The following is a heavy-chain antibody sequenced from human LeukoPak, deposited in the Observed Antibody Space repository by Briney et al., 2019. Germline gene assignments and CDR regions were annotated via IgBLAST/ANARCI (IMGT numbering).Heavy chain of an antibody. V-gene: IGHV5-51*01. CDR3: ARGGLRPAYHFDY. Sequence: GESLKISCEASGYSFVTYWIGWVCQMPGKGLEWLGSTNPGDSDTRYSPSFQGHVTISADKSITTAYLQWSSLGASDTAMYYCARGGLRPAYHFDYWGPGTLVIVSS. CDR2: TNPGDSDT. D-gene: IGHD3-16*01. CDR1: GYSFVTYW. J-gene: IGHJ4*02.